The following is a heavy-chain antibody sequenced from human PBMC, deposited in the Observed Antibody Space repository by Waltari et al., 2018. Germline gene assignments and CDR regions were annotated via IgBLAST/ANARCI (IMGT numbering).Heavy chain of an antibody. D-gene: IGHD3-16*01. Sequence: QVQLQQWGAGLLKPSETLSLTCAVYGGSFSGYYWSWIRQPPGKWLEWIWEINHSGSTNYNPSLKSRVTISVDTSKNQFSLKLSSVTAADTAVYYCASRATGGVVYSDYWGQGTLVTVSS. J-gene: IGHJ4*02. CDR1: GGSFSGYY. V-gene: IGHV4-34*01. CDR3: ASRATGGVVYSDY. CDR2: INHSGST.